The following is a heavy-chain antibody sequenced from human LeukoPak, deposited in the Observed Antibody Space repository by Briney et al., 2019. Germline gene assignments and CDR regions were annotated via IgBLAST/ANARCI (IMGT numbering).Heavy chain of an antibody. CDR1: GFTFSTYD. V-gene: IGHV3-33*01. J-gene: IGHJ4*02. Sequence: GGSLRLSCAASGFTFSTYDMHWVRQAPGKGLEWVAVIWFDGSTQYYADSVKGRFTISSDNSKNTLYLQMNSLRDEDTAVYYWARGGRGSGRYGGDYWGQGTLVTVSS. D-gene: IGHD6-19*01. CDR2: IWFDGSTQ. CDR3: ARGGRGSGRYGGDY.